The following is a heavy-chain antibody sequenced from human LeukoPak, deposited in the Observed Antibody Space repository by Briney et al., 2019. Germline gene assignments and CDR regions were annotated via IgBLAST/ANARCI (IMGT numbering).Heavy chain of an antibody. CDR3: AKDLRGSSGYYSYDAFDL. J-gene: IGHJ3*01. CDR2: INGGGCIK. Sequence: PGGSLRLSCAASGFTFSTYVMLWLRQAPGRGLEGVSGINGGGCIKKYADSVEGRFTISRDNSKNTLYLQMNSLRVEDTAVYYCAKDLRGSSGYYSYDAFDLWGQGTMVTVSS. V-gene: IGHV3-23*01. CDR1: GFTFSTYV. D-gene: IGHD3-3*01.